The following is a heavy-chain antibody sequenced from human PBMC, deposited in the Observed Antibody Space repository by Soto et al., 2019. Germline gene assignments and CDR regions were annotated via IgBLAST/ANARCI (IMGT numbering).Heavy chain of an antibody. V-gene: IGHV3-9*01. CDR3: AKRRIGNDNEEPFDY. CDR2: ISWNSGGI. Sequence: SLRLSCAASGFTFGNYAMHWVRQAPGKGLEWVSGISWNSGGIGYADSVKGRFTISRDNAKNSLSLQMNSLRAEDTALYYCAKRRIGNDNEEPFDYWGQGTLVTVSS. CDR1: GFTFGNYA. D-gene: IGHD1-1*01. J-gene: IGHJ4*02.